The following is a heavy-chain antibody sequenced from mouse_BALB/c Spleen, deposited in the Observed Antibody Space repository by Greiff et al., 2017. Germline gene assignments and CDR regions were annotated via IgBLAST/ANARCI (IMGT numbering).Heavy chain of an antibody. Sequence: VKLMESGPGLVQPSQSLSITCTVSGFSLTSYGVHWVRQSPGKGLEWLGVIWSGGSTDYNAAFISRLSISKDNSKSQVFFKMNSLQANDTAIYYCARNEGRTAWFAYWGQGTLVTVSA. CDR3: ARNEGRTAWFAY. V-gene: IGHV2-2*02. J-gene: IGHJ3*01. CDR2: IWSGGST. CDR1: GFSLTSYG.